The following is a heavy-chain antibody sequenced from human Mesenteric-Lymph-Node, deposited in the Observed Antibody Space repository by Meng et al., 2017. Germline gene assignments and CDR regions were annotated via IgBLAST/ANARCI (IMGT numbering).Heavy chain of an antibody. V-gene: IGHV4-59*01. Sequence: ESLKISCAASGFTFSTCGMTWVRQPPGKGLEWIGYIYYSGSTNYNPSLKSRVTISVDTSKNQFSLKLSSVTAADTAVYYCARVGYSSGWHFDLWGRGTLVTVSS. CDR2: IYYSGST. J-gene: IGHJ2*01. D-gene: IGHD6-19*01. CDR1: GFTFSTCG. CDR3: ARVGYSSGWHFDL.